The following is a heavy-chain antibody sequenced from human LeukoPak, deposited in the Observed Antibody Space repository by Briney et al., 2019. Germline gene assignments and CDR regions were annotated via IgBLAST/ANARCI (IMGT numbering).Heavy chain of an antibody. D-gene: IGHD5-12*01. J-gene: IGHJ4*02. V-gene: IGHV3-7*01. CDR2: IKQDGSEK. Sequence: GGSLRLCCAASGFTFSSYWMSWVRQAPGKGLEWVANIKQDGSEKYYVDSVKGRFTISRDNAKNSLYLQMNSLRAEDTAVYYCARLGGGYDYYFDYWGQGTLVTVSS. CDR1: GFTFSSYW. CDR3: ARLGGGYDYYFDY.